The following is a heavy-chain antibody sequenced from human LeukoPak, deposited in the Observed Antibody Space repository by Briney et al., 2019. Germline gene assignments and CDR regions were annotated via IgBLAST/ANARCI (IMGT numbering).Heavy chain of an antibody. Sequence: SETLSLTCTVSGGSISSYYWSWIRQPAGKGLEWIGRIYTSGSTNYNPSLKSRVTMSVDTSKNQFSLKLSSVTAADTAVYYCARDLPGRIVVVPAAVYYMDVWGKGTTVTVSS. D-gene: IGHD2-2*01. V-gene: IGHV4-4*07. CDR2: IYTSGST. CDR3: ARDLPGRIVVVPAAVYYMDV. J-gene: IGHJ6*03. CDR1: GGSISSYY.